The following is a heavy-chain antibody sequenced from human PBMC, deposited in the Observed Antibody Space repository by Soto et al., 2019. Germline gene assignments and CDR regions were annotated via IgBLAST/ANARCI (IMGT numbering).Heavy chain of an antibody. CDR3: AKGSLARYCTNGVCWRNWFDP. V-gene: IGHV3-23*01. CDR2: ISGSGGST. Sequence: GGSLRLSCAASGFTFSSYAMSWVRQAPGKGLEWVSAISGSGGSTYYADSVKGRFTISRDNSKNTLYLQMNSLRAEDTAVYYCAKGSLARYCTNGVCWRNWFDPWGQGTLVTVSS. CDR1: GFTFSSYA. D-gene: IGHD2-8*01. J-gene: IGHJ5*02.